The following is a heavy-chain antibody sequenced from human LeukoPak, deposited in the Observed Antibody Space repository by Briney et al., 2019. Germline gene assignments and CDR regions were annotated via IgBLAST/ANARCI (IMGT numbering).Heavy chain of an antibody. V-gene: IGHV3-15*01. J-gene: IGHJ5*02. D-gene: IGHD3-16*02. CDR2: VKSKTDGGTT. Sequence: PGGSLRLSCAASGFTFSDYHMSWVRQAPGKGLEWVGRVKSKTDGGTTDYAAPVKGRFTISRDDSKNTLYLQMNSLKTEDTAVYYCFILITFGGVIALSPWGQGTLVTVSS. CDR3: FILITFGGVIALSP. CDR1: GFTFSDYH.